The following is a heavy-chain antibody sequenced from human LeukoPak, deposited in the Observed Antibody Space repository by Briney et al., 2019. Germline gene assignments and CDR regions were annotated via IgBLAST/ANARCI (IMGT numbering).Heavy chain of an antibody. CDR2: ISGSGGST. V-gene: IGHV3-23*01. J-gene: IGHJ4*02. CDR3: ARDRGYNYGFDY. CDR1: GFTFSSYA. Sequence: GGSLRLSCAASGFTFSSYAMSWVRQAPGKGLEWVSAISGSGGSTYYADSVKGRFTISRDNSKSTLYLQMNSLRAEDTAAYYCARDRGYNYGFDYWGQGTLVTVSS. D-gene: IGHD5-18*01.